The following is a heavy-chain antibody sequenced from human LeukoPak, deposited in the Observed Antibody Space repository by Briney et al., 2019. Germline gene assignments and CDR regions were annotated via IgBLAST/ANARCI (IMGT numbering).Heavy chain of an antibody. D-gene: IGHD6-13*01. CDR3: AKGSKSRTYSSSWYFDY. Sequence: GGSLRLSCAASGFTFSSYAMSWVRQAPGKGLKWVSAISGSGGSTYYADSVKGRFTISRDNSKNTLYLQMNSLRAEDTAVYYCAKGSKSRTYSSSWYFDYWGQGTLVTVSS. CDR2: ISGSGGST. CDR1: GFTFSSYA. V-gene: IGHV3-23*01. J-gene: IGHJ4*02.